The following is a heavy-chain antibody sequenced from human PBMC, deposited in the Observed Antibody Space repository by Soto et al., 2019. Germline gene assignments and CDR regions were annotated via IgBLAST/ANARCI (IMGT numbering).Heavy chain of an antibody. CDR1: GYTFASYG. CDR2: INPSGGST. D-gene: IGHD1-26*01. V-gene: IGHV1-46*01. Sequence: GASVKVSCKASGYTFASYGISWVRQAPGQGLEWMGIINPSGGSTSYAQKLQGRFTISRDNAKNTLNLQMNSLRAEDTAVYYCVRDDFGLGIDYWGLGTLVTVSS. J-gene: IGHJ4*01. CDR3: VRDDFGLGIDY.